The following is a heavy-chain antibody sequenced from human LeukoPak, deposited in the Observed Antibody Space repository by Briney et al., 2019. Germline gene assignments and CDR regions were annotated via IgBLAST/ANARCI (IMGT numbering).Heavy chain of an antibody. CDR2: INTKTGNP. CDR1: GYTFTNYG. J-gene: IGHJ5*02. Sequence: GASVKVSCKTSGYTFTNYGISWVRQAPGQGLEWMGWINTKTGNPTSAQDITGRFMFSLDTSVNTAYLQISSLNAEDTAVYYCARDTALISWEGPEFPYHNWFEPWGQGTLVTVSS. V-gene: IGHV7-4-1*02. CDR3: ARDTALISWEGPEFPYHNWFEP. D-gene: IGHD1-26*01.